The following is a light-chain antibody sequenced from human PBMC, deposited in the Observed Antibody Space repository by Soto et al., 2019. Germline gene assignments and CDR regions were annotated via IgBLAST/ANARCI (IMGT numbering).Light chain of an antibody. CDR1: EDISTW. CDR3: QQLLSNPIT. CDR2: AAS. J-gene: IGKJ5*01. Sequence: DIQMTQSPSSVSASVGDRVTITCRSSEDISTWLAWYQQKPGKAPKLLIYAASSLQSGVPSRFSGSGSGTSFTLTISSLQPEDFATYYCQQLLSNPITFGQGTRLEIK. V-gene: IGKV1-12*01.